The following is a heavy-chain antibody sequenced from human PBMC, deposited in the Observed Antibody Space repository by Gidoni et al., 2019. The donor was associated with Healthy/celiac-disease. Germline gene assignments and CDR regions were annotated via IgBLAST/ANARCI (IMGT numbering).Heavy chain of an antibody. D-gene: IGHD5-12*01. Sequence: QEQLVQSGTEVKKPAASVKVSCQASGYTVTSYYMHWVRQYPGQGLAWMGIINPSGGSTSYAQKFQGRVTMTRDTSTSTVYMELSSLRSADTAVYYCARVGDGYTLDAFDIWGQGTMVTVSS. CDR1: GYTVTSYY. V-gene: IGHV1-46*01. CDR3: ARVGDGYTLDAFDI. J-gene: IGHJ3*02. CDR2: INPSGGST.